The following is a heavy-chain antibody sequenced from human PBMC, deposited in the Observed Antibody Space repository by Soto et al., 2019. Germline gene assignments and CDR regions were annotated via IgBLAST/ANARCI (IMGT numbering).Heavy chain of an antibody. Sequence: PSETLSLTCTVSGGSISSGDYYWTWVRQPPGQGLEWIGEIYRTGSTNYNPSLKGRVTISLDKSENQFSLKVTSLTAADTAVYYCASRDPGTSVDYWGQGTLVTVSS. CDR1: GGSISSGDYY. V-gene: IGHV4-30-4*01. D-gene: IGHD1-7*01. CDR3: ASRDPGTSVDY. CDR2: IYRTGST. J-gene: IGHJ4*02.